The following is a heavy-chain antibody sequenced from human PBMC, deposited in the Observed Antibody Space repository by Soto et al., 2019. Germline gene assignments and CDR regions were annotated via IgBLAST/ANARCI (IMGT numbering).Heavy chain of an antibody. J-gene: IGHJ4*02. CDR2: INEDGRTT. Sequence: EVQLVESGGGLVQPGGSLRLSCAASGFTFSGNWMHWVRQAPGKGLVWVSRINEDGRTTTYADSVKGRFTISRDNAENTLYLQMNSLRADDTAVYYCARDLSGQFDYWGQGTLVTVSS. CDR1: GFTFSGNW. V-gene: IGHV3-74*03. CDR3: ARDLSGQFDY.